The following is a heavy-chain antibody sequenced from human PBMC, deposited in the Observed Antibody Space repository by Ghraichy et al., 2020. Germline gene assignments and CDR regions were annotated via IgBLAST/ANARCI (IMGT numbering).Heavy chain of an antibody. Sequence: AGSLRLSCAASGFTFDDYTMHWVRQAPGKGLEWLSLISRDGGSTYYADSVRGRFTISRDNIKNSLYLQMDSLRSEDTALYYCPKSTPSTVTTSDFWGRGTLVTVSS. J-gene: IGHJ4*02. CDR2: ISRDGGST. CDR1: GFTFDDYT. V-gene: IGHV3-43*01. D-gene: IGHD4-17*01. CDR3: PKSTPSTVTTSDF.